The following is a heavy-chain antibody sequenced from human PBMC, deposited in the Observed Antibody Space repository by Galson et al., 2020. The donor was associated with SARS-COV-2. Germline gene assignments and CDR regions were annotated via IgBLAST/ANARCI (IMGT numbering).Heavy chain of an antibody. Sequence: GGSLRLTCAASGFTFSNAWMTWVRQAPGKGLEWVGLIKSKTDGGTTDYAAPVKGRFAISRDDSKDTRFLQMNSLKTEDTAGYYCTTGASWDYWGQGTLVTVSS. CDR3: TTGASWDY. V-gene: IGHV3-15*01. CDR1: GFTFSNAW. CDR2: IKSKTDGGTT. J-gene: IGHJ4*02.